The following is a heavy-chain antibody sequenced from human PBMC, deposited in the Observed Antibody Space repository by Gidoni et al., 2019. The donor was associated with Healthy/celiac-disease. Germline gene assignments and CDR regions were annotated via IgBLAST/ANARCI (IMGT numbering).Heavy chain of an antibody. D-gene: IGHD3-16*01. J-gene: IGHJ6*04. CDR1: GGTFSSYA. CDR3: ARARGRSLESWGLYYYSYGMDV. V-gene: IGHV1-69*01. Sequence: QVQLVQSGAEGKKPGSSVKVSCKASGGTFSSYAISWVRQAPGQGLEWMGGIIPIFGTANYAQKFQGRLTIPADESTSTAYMELSSRRSEATAVYPGARARGRSLESWGLYYYSYGMDVWGKGTTVPVSS. CDR2: IIPIFGTA.